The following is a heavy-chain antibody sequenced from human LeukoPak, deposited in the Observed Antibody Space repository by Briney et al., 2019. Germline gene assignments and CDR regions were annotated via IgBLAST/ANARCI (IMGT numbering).Heavy chain of an antibody. CDR2: IYYSGST. Sequence: SETLSLTCTVSGGSISSYYWSWIRQPPGKGLEWIGYIYYSGSTNYNPSLKSRVTISVDTSKNQFSLKLSSVTAADTAVYYCARVGYDSSGRTSPNTFDYWGQGTLVTVFS. V-gene: IGHV4-59*01. CDR1: GGSISSYY. CDR3: ARVGYDSSGRTSPNTFDY. J-gene: IGHJ4*02. D-gene: IGHD3-22*01.